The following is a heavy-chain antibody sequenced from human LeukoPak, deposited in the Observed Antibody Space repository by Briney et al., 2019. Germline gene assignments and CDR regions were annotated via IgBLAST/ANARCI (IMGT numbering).Heavy chain of an antibody. CDR2: INPNSGGT. CDR1: GYTFTSYD. D-gene: IGHD5-24*01. V-gene: IGHV1-2*02. Sequence: ASVKVSCKASGYTFTSYDINWVRQAPGQGLEWMGWINPNSGGTNYAQKFQGRVTMTRDTSISTAYMELSRLRSDDTAVYYCARRGDGYKPFDYWGQGTLVTVSS. J-gene: IGHJ4*02. CDR3: ARRGDGYKPFDY.